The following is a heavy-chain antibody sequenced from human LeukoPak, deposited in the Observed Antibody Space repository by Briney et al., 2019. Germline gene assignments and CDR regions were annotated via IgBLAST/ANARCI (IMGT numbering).Heavy chain of an antibody. CDR3: ARPKGGSYYYYYMDV. J-gene: IGHJ6*03. D-gene: IGHD3-16*01. CDR2: IRYDGSNK. Sequence: GGSLRLSCAASGFTFSSYGMHWVRQAPGKGLEWVAFIRYDGSNKYYADSVKGRFTISRDNSKNTLYLQMNSLRAEDTAVYYCARPKGGSYYYYYMDVWGKGTTVTVSS. CDR1: GFTFSSYG. V-gene: IGHV3-30*02.